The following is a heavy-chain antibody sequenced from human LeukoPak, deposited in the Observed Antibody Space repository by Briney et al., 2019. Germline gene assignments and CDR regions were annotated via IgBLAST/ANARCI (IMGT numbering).Heavy chain of an antibody. V-gene: IGHV4-31*03. CDR1: GGSISSGGYY. Sequence: SQTLSLTCTVSGGSISSGGYYWSWIRQHPGKGLEWIGYIYYSGSTYYNPSLKSRVTISVDTSKNQFSLKLSSVTAADTAVYYCARDSTLVRGVIYGMDVWGQGTTVTVSS. CDR3: ARDSTLVRGVIYGMDV. D-gene: IGHD3-10*01. J-gene: IGHJ6*02. CDR2: IYYSGST.